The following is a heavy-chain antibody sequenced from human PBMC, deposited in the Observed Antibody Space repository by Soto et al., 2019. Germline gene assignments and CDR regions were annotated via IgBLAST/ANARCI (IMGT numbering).Heavy chain of an antibody. CDR2: ISGSGGST. D-gene: IGHD2-21*02. J-gene: IGHJ5*02. V-gene: IGHV3-23*01. Sequence: VGSLRLSCVASGFTFSGNVMSWVRQAPGKGLEWISIISGSGGSTYYADSVKGRFTISRDNSNNTLYLQMHSLTAADTAVYYCAKNGCGGDCYSSVAGNWFDPWGQGTLLTVSS. CDR3: AKNGCGGDCYSSVAGNWFDP. CDR1: GFTFSGNV.